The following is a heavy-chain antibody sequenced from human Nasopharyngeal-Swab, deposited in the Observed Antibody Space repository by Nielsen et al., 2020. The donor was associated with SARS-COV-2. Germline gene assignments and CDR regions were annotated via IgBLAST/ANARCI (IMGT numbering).Heavy chain of an antibody. Sequence: GGSLRLSCAASGFTFSSHWMHWVRQAPGKGLVWVSRINSDGSSTTYAGSVKGRFTISRDNAKNTLYLQMNSLRAEDTAVYYCARWSSSWSLVTWGQGTLVTVSS. D-gene: IGHD6-13*01. V-gene: IGHV3-74*01. CDR2: INSDGSST. CDR1: GFTFSSHW. J-gene: IGHJ4*02. CDR3: ARWSSSWSLVT.